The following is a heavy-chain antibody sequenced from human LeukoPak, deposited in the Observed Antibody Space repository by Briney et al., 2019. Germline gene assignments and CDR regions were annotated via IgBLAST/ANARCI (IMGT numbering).Heavy chain of an antibody. D-gene: IGHD2-2*02. CDR1: GFTFNNYA. V-gene: IGHV3-23*01. CDR3: AKGCSPSYYSWFHP. CDR2: ISGSGTST. Sequence: PGGSLRLSCVASGFTFNNYAMTWVRQAPGKGLEWVSAISGSGTSTYYADSVKGRFTISRDNSRNTLYLQMNNLRAEDTAVYYCAKGCSPSYYSWFHPWGQGTLVTVSS. J-gene: IGHJ5*02.